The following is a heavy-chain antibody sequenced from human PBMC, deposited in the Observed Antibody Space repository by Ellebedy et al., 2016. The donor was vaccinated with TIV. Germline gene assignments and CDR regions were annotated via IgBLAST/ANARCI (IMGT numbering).Heavy chain of an antibody. V-gene: IGHV1-18*01. CDR1: GYTFTSYG. D-gene: IGHD2-15*01. Sequence: ASVKVSCKASGYTFTSYGISWVRQAPGQGLEWMGWISAYNGNTNYAQKLQGRVTMTTDTYTSTAYMELRSLRSDDTAVYYCAREYSIYGMDVWGQGTTVTVSS. CDR3: AREYSIYGMDV. J-gene: IGHJ6*02. CDR2: ISAYNGNT.